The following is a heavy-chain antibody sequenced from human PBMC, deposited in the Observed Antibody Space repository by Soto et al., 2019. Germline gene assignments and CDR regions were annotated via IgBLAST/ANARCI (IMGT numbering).Heavy chain of an antibody. D-gene: IGHD2-15*01. Sequence: GGSLRLSCAASGFTFSSYSMNWVRQAPGKGLEWVSSISSSSSYIYYADSVKGRFTITRDNAKNSLYLQMNSLRAEDTAVYYCARGGGHDWAGIVVVVAATPVDYWGQGTLVTVSS. CDR3: ARGGGHDWAGIVVVVAATPVDY. CDR1: GFTFSSYS. CDR2: ISSSSSYI. J-gene: IGHJ4*02. V-gene: IGHV3-21*01.